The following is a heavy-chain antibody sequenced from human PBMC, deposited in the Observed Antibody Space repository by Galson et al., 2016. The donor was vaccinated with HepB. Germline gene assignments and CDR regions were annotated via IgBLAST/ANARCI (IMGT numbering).Heavy chain of an antibody. CDR2: MSYDGSEK. J-gene: IGHJ4*02. V-gene: IGHV3-30-3*01. CDR1: GFTFSTYA. D-gene: IGHD2-2*01. CDR3: SRGERGTSWAYYFDY. Sequence: SLRLPCAASGFTFSTYAMHWVRQAPGKGLEWVAVMSYDGSEKNYADSVKGRFTISRDNSKSTLYLQMNSLKVEDTAVYYCSRGERGTSWAYYFDYWGQGTLVTVSS.